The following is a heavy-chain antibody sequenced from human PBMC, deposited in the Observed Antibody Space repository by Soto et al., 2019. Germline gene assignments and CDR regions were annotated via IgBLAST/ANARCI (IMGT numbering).Heavy chain of an antibody. CDR3: EKDVESGWYEAFDY. D-gene: IGHD6-19*01. J-gene: IGHJ4*02. Sequence: LRLSCTASGFAFSQYGMSWVRQAPGKGLEWVSSIRSFDYRTNYADSVKRRFTISRDNSKSTLSLQMNSLRAEDTAVYYCEKDVESGWYEAFDYWGPGTLVTVSS. CDR2: IRSFDYRT. CDR1: GFAFSQYG. V-gene: IGHV3-23*01.